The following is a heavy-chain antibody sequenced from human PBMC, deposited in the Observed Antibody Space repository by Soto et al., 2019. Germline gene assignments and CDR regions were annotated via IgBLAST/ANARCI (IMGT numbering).Heavy chain of an antibody. J-gene: IGHJ4*02. Sequence: SETLSLTCTVSGGSISSGGYYWSWIRQHPGKGLEWIGYIYYSGSTYYNPSLKSRVTISVDTSKNQFSLKLSSVTAADTAVYYCARDRYCGGDCYNNYWGQGTLVTVSS. CDR3: ARDRYCGGDCYNNY. CDR2: IYYSGST. D-gene: IGHD2-21*02. CDR1: GGSISSGGYY. V-gene: IGHV4-31*03.